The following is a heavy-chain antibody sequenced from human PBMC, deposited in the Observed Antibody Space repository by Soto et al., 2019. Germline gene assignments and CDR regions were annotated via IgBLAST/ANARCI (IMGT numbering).Heavy chain of an antibody. D-gene: IGHD3-3*01. CDR2: INPSGGST. CDR1: GYTFTSYY. CDR3: ARASYYDFWSGYANYYYGMDV. Sequence: ASVKVSCKASGYTFTSYYMHWLRQAPGQGLEWMGIINPSGGSTSYAQKFQGRVTMTRDTSTSTVYMELSSLRSEDTAVYYCARASYYDFWSGYANYYYGMDVWGQGTTVTVSS. J-gene: IGHJ6*02. V-gene: IGHV1-46*01.